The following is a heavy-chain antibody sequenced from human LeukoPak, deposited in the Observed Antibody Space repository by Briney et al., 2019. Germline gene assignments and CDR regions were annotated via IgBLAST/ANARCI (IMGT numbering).Heavy chain of an antibody. Sequence: PGGSLRLSCAASGFTFSSYWMSWVRQAPGKGLEWVAFIRYDGSNKYYADSVKGRFTISRDSSKNTLYLQMNSLRAEDTAVYYCAKDPYSSGWYFDYWGQGTLVTVSS. J-gene: IGHJ4*02. CDR2: IRYDGSNK. CDR3: AKDPYSSGWYFDY. V-gene: IGHV3-30*02. D-gene: IGHD6-19*01. CDR1: GFTFSSYW.